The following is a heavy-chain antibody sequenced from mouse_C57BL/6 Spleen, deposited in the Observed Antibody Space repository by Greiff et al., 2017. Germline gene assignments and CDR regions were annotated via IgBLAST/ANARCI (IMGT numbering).Heavy chain of an antibody. CDR2: INPYNGDT. CDR3: ARDHYYGSSYLLDY. V-gene: IGHV1-20*01. D-gene: IGHD1-1*01. Sequence: EVQLQQSGPELVKPGDSVKISCKASGYSFTGYFMNWVMQSHGKSLEWIGRINPYNGDTFYNQKFKGKATLTVDKSSSTAHMELRSLTSEDSAVYDCARDHYYGSSYLLDYWGQGTTLTVSS. J-gene: IGHJ2*01. CDR1: GYSFTGYF.